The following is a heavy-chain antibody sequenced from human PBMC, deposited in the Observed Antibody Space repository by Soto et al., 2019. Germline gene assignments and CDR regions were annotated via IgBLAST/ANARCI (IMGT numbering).Heavy chain of an antibody. Sequence: SETLSLTCAVSGGSFSGYYWNWIRQPPGKGLEWLGEISRSGSANYYPSFERRVAISVDTSKNQFSLKLTSVTAADTAISFCARLVYDTRLNYMYFDFWGQVALVTVSS. V-gene: IGHV4-34*01. D-gene: IGHD3-10*01. CDR1: GGSFSGYY. CDR3: ARLVYDTRLNYMYFDF. J-gene: IGHJ4*02. CDR2: ISRSGSA.